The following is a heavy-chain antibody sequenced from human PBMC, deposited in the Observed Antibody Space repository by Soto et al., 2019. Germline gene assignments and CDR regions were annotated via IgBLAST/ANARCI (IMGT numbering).Heavy chain of an antibody. CDR1: CGSFSGCY. J-gene: IGHJ6*02. V-gene: IGHV4-34*01. CDR3: ARGMGYYDILTGYSPPSYYYYYGMDV. D-gene: IGHD3-9*01. Sequence: PSETLSLTCAVYCGSFSGCYWSWIRQPPGKGLEWIGEINHSGSTNYNPSLKSRVTISVDTSKNQFSLKLSSVTAADTAVYYCARGMGYYDILTGYSPPSYYYYYGMDVWGQGTTVTVSS. CDR2: INHSGST.